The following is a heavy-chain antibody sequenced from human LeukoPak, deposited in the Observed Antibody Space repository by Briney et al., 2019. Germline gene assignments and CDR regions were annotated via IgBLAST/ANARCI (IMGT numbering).Heavy chain of an antibody. V-gene: IGHV3-23*01. D-gene: IGHD3-10*01. CDR3: ARDDYGSGSWNDY. CDR2: ISGSGGST. Sequence: GGSLRLSCAASGFTFSSYAMSWVRQAPGKGLEWVSAISGSGGSTYYADSVKGRFTISRDNSKNTLYLQLNSLRAEDTALYYCARDDYGSGSWNDYWGQGTLVTVSS. CDR1: GFTFSSYA. J-gene: IGHJ4*02.